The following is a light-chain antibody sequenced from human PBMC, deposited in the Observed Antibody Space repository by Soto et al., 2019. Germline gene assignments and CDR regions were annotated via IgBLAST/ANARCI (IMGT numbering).Light chain of an antibody. J-gene: IGLJ2*01. CDR2: KDD. V-gene: IGLV1-47*01. CDR3: TAWDDSLSGLV. Sequence: QSVLTQPPSVSGTPGQRVTISCSGTSSNIGSNSINWYQQLPGTAPQLLIYKDDQRPSGVPDRFSGSKSGTSASLAISALRSEDEADYYCTAWDDSLSGLVFGGGTKLTVL. CDR1: SSNIGSNS.